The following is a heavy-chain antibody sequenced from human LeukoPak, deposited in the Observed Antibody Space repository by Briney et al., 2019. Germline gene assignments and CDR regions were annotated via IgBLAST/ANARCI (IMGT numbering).Heavy chain of an antibody. CDR3: ARADRLDGSPYVIGQ. CDR2: INPYSGVT. Sequence: ASVKVSCTTCGDTFTDYYMHWVRQAPGQGLEWMGWINPYSGVTSSAQKFQGRVTMTRDTSITAVYLEVRWLTSDDTAIYYCARADRLDGSPYVIGQWGLGTLVNVSS. CDR1: GDTFTDYY. V-gene: IGHV1-2*02. D-gene: IGHD1-26*01. J-gene: IGHJ4*02.